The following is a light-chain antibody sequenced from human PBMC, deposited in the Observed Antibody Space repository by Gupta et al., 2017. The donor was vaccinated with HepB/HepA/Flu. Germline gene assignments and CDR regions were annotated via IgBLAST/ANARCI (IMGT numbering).Light chain of an antibody. CDR3: MIWYSSALV. CDR2: CTSVSDK. Sequence: QAVLTQPSSLSASPGASTSLTRTLRSGIDVHPSRIFWYQQQPGKPPHYLLACTSVSDKHQGSGVPSRFFGSKYSSANAAILLISGLQSEDEADYYCMIWYSSALVFGGGTKLTVL. J-gene: IGLJ2*01. V-gene: IGLV5-45*02. CDR1: SGIDVHPSR.